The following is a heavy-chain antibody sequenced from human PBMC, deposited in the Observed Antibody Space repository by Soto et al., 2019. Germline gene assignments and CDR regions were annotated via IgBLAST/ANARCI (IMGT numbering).Heavy chain of an antibody. CDR2: ISYDGSNK. Sequence: GGSLRLSCAACGFTFSSYGMHWVRQAPGKGLEWVAVISYDGSNKYYADSVKGRFTISRDNSKNTLYLQMNSLRAEDTAVYYCAKDRAAAGDYYYYGMDVWGQGTTVTVSS. D-gene: IGHD6-13*01. J-gene: IGHJ6*02. CDR3: AKDRAAAGDYYYYGMDV. CDR1: GFTFSSYG. V-gene: IGHV3-30*18.